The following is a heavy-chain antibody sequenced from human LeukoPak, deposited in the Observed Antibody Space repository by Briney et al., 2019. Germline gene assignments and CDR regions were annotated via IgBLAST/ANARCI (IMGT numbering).Heavy chain of an antibody. CDR1: GGSISSYY. CDR3: ARNHRVDCGGDCYSITGFDP. Sequence: ASETLSLTCTVSGGSISSYYWSWIRQPPGKGLEWIGYIYYSGSTNYNPSLKSRVTISVDTSKNQFSLKLSSVTAADTAVYYCARNHRVDCGGDCYSITGFDPWGQGTLVTVSS. V-gene: IGHV4-59*01. CDR2: IYYSGST. D-gene: IGHD2-21*02. J-gene: IGHJ5*02.